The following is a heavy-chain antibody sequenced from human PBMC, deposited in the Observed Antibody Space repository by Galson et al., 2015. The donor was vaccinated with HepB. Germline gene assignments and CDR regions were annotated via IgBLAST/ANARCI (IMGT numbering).Heavy chain of an antibody. Sequence: SVKVSCKASGYTFTGYYMHWVRQAPGQGLEWMGRINPNSGGTNYAQKFQGRVTMTRDTSISTAYMELSRLRSDDTAVYYCARSRIAAAGTYVDYWGQGTLVTVSS. CDR1: GYTFTGYY. CDR3: ARSRIAAAGTYVDY. D-gene: IGHD6-13*01. V-gene: IGHV1-2*06. CDR2: INPNSGGT. J-gene: IGHJ4*02.